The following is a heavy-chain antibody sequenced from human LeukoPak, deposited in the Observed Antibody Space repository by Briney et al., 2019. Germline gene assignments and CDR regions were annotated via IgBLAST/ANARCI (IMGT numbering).Heavy chain of an antibody. J-gene: IGHJ3*02. CDR2: ISGSGGST. Sequence: GGSLRLSCAASGFTFSSYAMSWVRQAPGKGLEWVSAISGSGGSTYYADSVKGRFTISRDNSKNSLYLQRNSLRAEDMAVYYCAKGVGGKGRAFDIWGQGKMVTVSS. V-gene: IGHV3-23*01. CDR3: AKGVGGKGRAFDI. D-gene: IGHD4-23*01. CDR1: GFTFSSYA.